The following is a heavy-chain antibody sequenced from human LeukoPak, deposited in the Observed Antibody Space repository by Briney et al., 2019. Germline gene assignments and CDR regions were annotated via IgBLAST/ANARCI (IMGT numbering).Heavy chain of an antibody. D-gene: IGHD3-9*01. CDR1: GYTFTSYD. J-gene: IGHJ4*02. V-gene: IGHV1-8*03. CDR3: ARDQDYDILTGYYHY. Sequence: ASVKVSCKASGYTFTSYDINWVRQATGQGLEWMGWMNPNSGNTGYAQKFQGRVTITRNTSISTAYMELSSLRSEDTAVYYCARDQDYDILTGYYHYWGQGTLVTVSS. CDR2: MNPNSGNT.